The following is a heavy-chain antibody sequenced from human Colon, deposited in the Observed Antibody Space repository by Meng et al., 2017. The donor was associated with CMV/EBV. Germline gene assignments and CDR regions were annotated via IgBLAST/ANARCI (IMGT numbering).Heavy chain of an antibody. Sequence: GESLKISCAGSGFTFDTYSMNWVRQAPGKGLEWVSSISSSSSFLYYEDSLKGRFTVSRDNAKNSLFLQMNRLRPEDTAVYYCAREFSDYVADGVDVWGQGTTVTVSS. J-gene: IGHJ6*02. CDR1: GFTFDTYS. D-gene: IGHD4/OR15-4a*01. V-gene: IGHV3-21*01. CDR2: ISSSSSFL. CDR3: AREFSDYVADGVDV.